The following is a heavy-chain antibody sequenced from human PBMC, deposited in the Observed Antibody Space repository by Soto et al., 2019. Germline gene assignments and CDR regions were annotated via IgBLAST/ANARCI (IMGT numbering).Heavy chain of an antibody. CDR2: IKSKTDGGTT. V-gene: IGHV3-15*01. J-gene: IGHJ4*02. D-gene: IGHD3-9*01. Sequence: PGGSVRLSCAASGFTFSNAWMSWVRQAPGKGLEWVGRIKSKTDGGTTDYAAPVKGRFTISRDDSKNTLYLQMNSLKTEDTAVYYCTTEMGFDWPIDYWGQGTLVTVSS. CDR3: TTEMGFDWPIDY. CDR1: GFTFSNAW.